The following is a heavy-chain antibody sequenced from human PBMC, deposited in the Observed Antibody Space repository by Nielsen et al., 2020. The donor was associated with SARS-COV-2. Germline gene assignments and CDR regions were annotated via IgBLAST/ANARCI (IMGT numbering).Heavy chain of an antibody. V-gene: IGHV3-9*01. J-gene: IGHJ4*02. D-gene: IGHD3-22*01. CDR3: AKDWYYYDSSGSFDY. CDR1: GFTFSSYA. Sequence: GGSLRLSCAASGFTFSSYAMSWVRQAPGKGLEWVSGISWNSGSIGYADSVKGRFTISRDNAKNSLYLQMNSLRAEDTALYYCAKDWYYYDSSGSFDYWGQGTLVTVSS. CDR2: ISWNSGSI.